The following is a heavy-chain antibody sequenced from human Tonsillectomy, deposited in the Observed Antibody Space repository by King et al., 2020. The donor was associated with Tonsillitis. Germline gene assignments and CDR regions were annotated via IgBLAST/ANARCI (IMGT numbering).Heavy chain of an antibody. J-gene: IGHJ4*02. CDR3: ARFWCGGDCYSLFDY. Sequence: VQLVQSGAEVKKPGASVKVSCKASGYTFTSYGISWVRQAPGQGLEWMGWISTYNGNTKYRQKLQGRVTMTTDTSTSTAYMELRSLRSDDTAVYYCARFWCGGDCYSLFDYWGQGTLVTVSS. CDR1: GYTFTSYG. D-gene: IGHD2-21*02. V-gene: IGHV1-18*04. CDR2: ISTYNGNT.